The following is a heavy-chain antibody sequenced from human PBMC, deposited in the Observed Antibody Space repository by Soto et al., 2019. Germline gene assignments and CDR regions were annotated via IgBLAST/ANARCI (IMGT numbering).Heavy chain of an antibody. CDR1: GFTFSSYA. J-gene: IGHJ4*02. D-gene: IGHD3-22*01. V-gene: IGHV3-30-3*01. CDR3: EQTGVYYYDSSGPL. Sequence: GGVLRLSLAESGFTFSSYAMHWVRQAPVKGLEWVAFISYYGSNKYYSDSVKGRFTISRDNSKNTLYLQMNSLRAEDTAVYYCEQTGVYYYDSSGPLWGKGTLVTISS. CDR2: ISYYGSNK.